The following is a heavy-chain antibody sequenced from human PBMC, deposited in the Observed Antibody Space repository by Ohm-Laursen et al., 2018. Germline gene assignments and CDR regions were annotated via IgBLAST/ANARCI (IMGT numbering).Heavy chain of an antibody. CDR2: FSYDGSDK. J-gene: IGHJ6*02. Sequence: SLRLSCSASGFTFSDCGMHWVRQTPGKGLEWVAVFSYDGSDKHYADSVKGRFTISRDNDEDTLYLQMNSLRAEDTAIYYCARHDSSDSPSHYYYYTMDVWGQGTTVTVSS. D-gene: IGHD3-22*01. CDR3: ARHDSSDSPSHYYYYTMDV. V-gene: IGHV3-30*03. CDR1: GFTFSDCG.